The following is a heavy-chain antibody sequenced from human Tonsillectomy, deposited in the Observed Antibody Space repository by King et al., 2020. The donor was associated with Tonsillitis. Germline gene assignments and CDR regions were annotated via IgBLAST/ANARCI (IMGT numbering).Heavy chain of an antibody. CDR3: ARVSGSTWYQSSDY. V-gene: IGHV1-18*04. CDR2: ISAYSGKP. CDR1: GYTFTSYG. D-gene: IGHD6-13*01. Sequence: QLVQSGAEVKKPGASVKVSCKASGYTFTSYGVNWVRQAPGQGLEWMGGISAYSGKPNYAQKLQGRVTLTTDTSTNTAYMERRSLRSDDTAVYFCARVSGSTWYQSSDYWGQGTLVTVSS. J-gene: IGHJ4*02.